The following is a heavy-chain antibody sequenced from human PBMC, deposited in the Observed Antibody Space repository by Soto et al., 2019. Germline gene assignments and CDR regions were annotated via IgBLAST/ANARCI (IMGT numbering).Heavy chain of an antibody. V-gene: IGHV3-30*03. CDR3: ARSPYSVSYLAYFDY. D-gene: IGHD1-26*01. CDR1: GFTFSSYG. Sequence: QVQLVESGGGVVQPGRSLRLSCAASGFTFSSYGMHWVRQAPGKGLEWVAAISYDGSNKYYADSVKGRFTISRDNSKNPLYLQMNSLRAEDTAVYYCARSPYSVSYLAYFDYWGQGTLVTVSS. J-gene: IGHJ4*02. CDR2: ISYDGSNK.